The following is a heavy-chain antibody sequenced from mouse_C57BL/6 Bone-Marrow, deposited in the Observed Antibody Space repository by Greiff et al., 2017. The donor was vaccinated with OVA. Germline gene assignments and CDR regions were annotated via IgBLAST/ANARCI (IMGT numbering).Heavy chain of an antibody. J-gene: IGHJ4*01. CDR1: GFTFSSYT. Sequence: DVKLVESGGGLVKPGGSLKLSCAASGFTFSSYTMSWVRQTPEKRLEWVATISGGGGNTYYPDSVKGRFTISRDNAKNTLYLQMSSLRSEDTALYYCARPLWDGYDMDYWGQGTSVTVSS. CDR2: ISGGGGNT. V-gene: IGHV5-9*01. CDR3: ARPLWDGYDMDY. D-gene: IGHD4-1*01.